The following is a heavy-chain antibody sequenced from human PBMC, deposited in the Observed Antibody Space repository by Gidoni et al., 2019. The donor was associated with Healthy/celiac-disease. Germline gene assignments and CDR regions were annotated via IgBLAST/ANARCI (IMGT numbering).Heavy chain of an antibody. CDR2: IYYSGST. V-gene: IGHV4-30-4*01. Sequence: QVQLQESGPGLVKPPQTLSLTCTVSGGSISRGDYYWSWIRQPPGKGLEWIGYIYYSGSTYYNPSLKSRVTISVDTSKNQFSLKLSSVTAADTAVYYCARDLAAAEIYYYYGMDVWGQGTTVTVSS. CDR1: GGSISRGDYY. CDR3: ARDLAAAEIYYYYGMDV. D-gene: IGHD6-13*01. J-gene: IGHJ6*02.